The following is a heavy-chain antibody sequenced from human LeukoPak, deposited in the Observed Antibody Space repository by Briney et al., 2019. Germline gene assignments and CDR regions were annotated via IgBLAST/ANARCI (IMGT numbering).Heavy chain of an antibody. CDR3: ARRGRGVYYYYMDV. J-gene: IGHJ6*03. CDR1: GYTFTSYD. V-gene: IGHV1-8*03. D-gene: IGHD3-16*01. CDR2: TNPNSGNT. Sequence: ASVKVSCKASGYTFTSYDINWVRQATGQGLEWMGWTNPNSGNTGYAQKFQGRVTITRNTSISTAYMELSSLRSEDTAVYYCARRGRGVYYYYMDVWGKGTTVTVSS.